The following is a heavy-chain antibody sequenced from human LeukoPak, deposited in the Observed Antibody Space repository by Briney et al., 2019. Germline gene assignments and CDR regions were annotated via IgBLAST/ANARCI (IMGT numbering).Heavy chain of an antibody. CDR1: GGSFSGYY. Sequence: SETLCLTCAVYGGSFSGYYWSWIRQPPGKGLEWIGEINHSGSTNYNPSLKSRVTISVDTSKNQFSLKLSSVTAADTAVYYCARQRYGGYEFDYWGRGTLVTVAS. J-gene: IGHJ4*02. D-gene: IGHD5-12*01. CDR2: INHSGST. V-gene: IGHV4-34*01. CDR3: ARQRYGGYEFDY.